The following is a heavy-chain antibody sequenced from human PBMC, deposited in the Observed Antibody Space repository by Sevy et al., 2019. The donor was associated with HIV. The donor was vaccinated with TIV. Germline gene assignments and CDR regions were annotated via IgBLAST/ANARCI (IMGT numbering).Heavy chain of an antibody. D-gene: IGHD3-10*01. J-gene: IGHJ5*02. CDR3: ARDPVRGVIIRENNWFDP. CDR1: GYTFTSYG. V-gene: IGHV1-18*01. Sequence: ASVKVSCKASGYTFTSYGISWVRQAPGQGLEWMGWISAYNGNTNYAQKLQGRVTMTTDTSTSTAYMELRSLRSDETAVYYCARDPVRGVIIRENNWFDPWGQGTLVTVSS. CDR2: ISAYNGNT.